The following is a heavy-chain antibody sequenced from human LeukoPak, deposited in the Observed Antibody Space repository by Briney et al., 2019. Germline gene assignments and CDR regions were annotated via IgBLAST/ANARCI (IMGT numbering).Heavy chain of an antibody. CDR3: ATVLPWSGSYIVYDY. J-gene: IGHJ4*02. V-gene: IGHV1-24*01. CDR2: FDPEDGET. D-gene: IGHD1-26*01. CDR1: GYTLTELS. Sequence: ASVKVSCKVSGYTLTELSMHWVRQAPGKGLEWMGGFDPEDGETIYAQKFQGRVTMTEDTSTDTAYMELSSLRSEDTAVYYCATVLPWSGSYIVYDYWGQGTLATVSS.